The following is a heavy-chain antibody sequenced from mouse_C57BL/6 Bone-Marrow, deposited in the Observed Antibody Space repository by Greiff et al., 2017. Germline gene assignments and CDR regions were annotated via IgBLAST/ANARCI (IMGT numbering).Heavy chain of an antibody. CDR1: GYTFTSYT. CDR2: INPNSGYT. V-gene: IGHV1-4*01. CDR3: AGNWDDFDY. J-gene: IGHJ2*01. Sequence: QVQLQQSGAELVRPGASVKMSCTASGYTFTSYTMHWVKQRPGQGLEWIGYINPNSGYTKYNPKFQDKATLTEDKSSSTAYLQLSSLTSEDSAVYYCAGNWDDFDYWGQGTTLTVSS. D-gene: IGHD4-1*01.